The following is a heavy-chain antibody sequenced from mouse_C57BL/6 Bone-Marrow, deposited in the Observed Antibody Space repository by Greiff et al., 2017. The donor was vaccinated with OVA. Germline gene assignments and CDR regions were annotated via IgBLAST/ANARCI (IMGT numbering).Heavy chain of an antibody. CDR1: GYTFTSYW. D-gene: IGHD2-1*01. CDR2: IYPSDSET. J-gene: IGHJ3*01. Sequence: QVQLQQPGAELVRPGSSVKLSCKASGYTFTSYWMDWVKQRPGQGLEWIGHIYPSDSETHYNQKFKDKATLTVDKSSSTAYMQLSSLTSEDSAVYYCARSGGYGNYEFAYWGQGTLVTVSA. CDR3: ARSGGYGNYEFAY. V-gene: IGHV1-61*01.